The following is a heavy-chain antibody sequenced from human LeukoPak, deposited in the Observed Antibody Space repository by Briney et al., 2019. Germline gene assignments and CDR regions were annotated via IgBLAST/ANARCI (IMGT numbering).Heavy chain of an antibody. CDR2: IYYSGST. CDR1: GGSISSYY. D-gene: IGHD3-22*01. J-gene: IGHJ4*02. V-gene: IGHV4-59*08. Sequence: SETLSLTCTVSGGSISSYYWSWIRQPPGKGLEWIGYIYYSGSTNYNPSLKSRVTISVDTSKNQFSLKLSSVTAADTAVYYCARKDYYDSNFDYWGQGTLVTVSS. CDR3: ARKDYYDSNFDY.